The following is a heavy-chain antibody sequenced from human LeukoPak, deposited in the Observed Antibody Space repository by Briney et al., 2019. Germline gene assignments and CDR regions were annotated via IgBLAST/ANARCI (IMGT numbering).Heavy chain of an antibody. V-gene: IGHV3-30*02. D-gene: IGHD3-22*01. CDR3: AKPKGNYYDSSGYYGPFDY. CDR1: GFTFNTYG. CDR2: IWYDGRNK. J-gene: IGHJ4*02. Sequence: GGSLRLSCAASGFTFNTYGMHWVRQAPGTGLEWVAVIWYDGRNKYYADSVKGRFTTSRDNSKNTLYLQMNSLRAEDTAVYYCAKPKGNYYDSSGYYGPFDYWGQGTLVTVSS.